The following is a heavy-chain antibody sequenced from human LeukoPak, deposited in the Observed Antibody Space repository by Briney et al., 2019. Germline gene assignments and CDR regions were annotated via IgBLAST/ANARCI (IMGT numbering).Heavy chain of an antibody. D-gene: IGHD2-21*02. V-gene: IGHV1-69*05. CDR1: GGTFSSYA. J-gene: IGHJ6*03. CDR3: ARANCGGDCKDYYYYYYMDV. Sequence: GASVKVSCKASGGTFSSYAISWVRQAPGQGLEWMGGIIPIFGTANYAQKFQGRVTITTDESTSTAYMELSSLRSEDTDVYYCARANCGGDCKDYYYYYYMDVWGKGTTVTVSS. CDR2: IIPIFGTA.